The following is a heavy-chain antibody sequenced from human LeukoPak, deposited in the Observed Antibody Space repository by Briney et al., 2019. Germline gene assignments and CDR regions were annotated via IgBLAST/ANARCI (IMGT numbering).Heavy chain of an antibody. CDR2: ISGSGNTK. V-gene: IGHV3-48*03. CDR3: ARKVVGGHFDY. D-gene: IGHD2-15*01. J-gene: IGHJ4*02. Sequence: GGSLRLSCAASGFTFANYAMSWVRQAPGKGLEWVSYISGSGNTKYYADSVKGRVTISRDNAKNSLHLQMNSLRAEDTAVYYCARKVVGGHFDYWGQGTLVTVSS. CDR1: GFTFANYA.